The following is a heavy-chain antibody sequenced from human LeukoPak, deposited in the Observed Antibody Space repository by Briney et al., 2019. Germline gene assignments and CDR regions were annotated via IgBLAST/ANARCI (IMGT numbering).Heavy chain of an antibody. D-gene: IGHD6-13*01. Sequence: PGRSLRLSXAASGFTFSSYWMHWVRQAPGKGLVWVSRINSDGSTISYADSVKGRFTISRDNAKNTLYLQMNSLRAEDTAVYYCARDHSSWELPSDYWGQGTLVTVSS. CDR3: ARDHSSWELPSDY. CDR1: GFTFSSYW. V-gene: IGHV3-74*01. J-gene: IGHJ4*02. CDR2: INSDGSTI.